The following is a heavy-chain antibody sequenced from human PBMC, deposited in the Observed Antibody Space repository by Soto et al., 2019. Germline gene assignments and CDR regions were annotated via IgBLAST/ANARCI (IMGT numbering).Heavy chain of an antibody. Sequence: PWESLQISCKGSGYSFTSYWISWVRQMPRKGLEWMGRIDPSDSYTNYSPSFQGHVTISADKSISTAYLQWSSLKASYTAMYYGSRDSRSFRWGSYYYDMDVWCQGTTVTVSS. CDR2: IDPSDSYT. CDR1: GYSFTSYW. D-gene: IGHD6-6*01. V-gene: IGHV5-10-1*01. CDR3: SRDSRSFRWGSYYYDMDV. J-gene: IGHJ6*02.